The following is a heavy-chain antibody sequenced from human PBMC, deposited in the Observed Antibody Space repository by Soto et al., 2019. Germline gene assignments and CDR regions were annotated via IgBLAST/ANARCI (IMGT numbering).Heavy chain of an antibody. J-gene: IGHJ4*02. CDR3: TGRQLEN. CDR2: IRSKADSYAT. CDR1: GFTFSDST. V-gene: IGHV3-73*01. D-gene: IGHD6-13*01. Sequence: EVQLVESGGGLVQPGGSLKLSCAASGFTFSDSTVHWVRQASGKGLEWVGRIRSKADSYATEYAASVKGRFTISRDDSQNTAYLQMSSLKNEDTAVYYCTGRQLENWGQGPLVTVSS.